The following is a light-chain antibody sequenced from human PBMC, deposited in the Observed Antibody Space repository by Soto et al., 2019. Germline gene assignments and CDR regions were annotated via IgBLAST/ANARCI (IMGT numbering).Light chain of an antibody. J-gene: IGLJ1*01. CDR2: EVS. CDR3: SSYTSSNPYV. V-gene: IGLV2-14*01. CDR1: SSDVGGYNY. Sequence: QSALTQPASLSGSPGQSITISCTGTSSDVGGYNYVSWYQQHPGKAPKLIIYEVSNRPSGVSNRFSGSKSGNTASLTISGLQAEDETDYYCSSYTSSNPYVFGTGTKLTVL.